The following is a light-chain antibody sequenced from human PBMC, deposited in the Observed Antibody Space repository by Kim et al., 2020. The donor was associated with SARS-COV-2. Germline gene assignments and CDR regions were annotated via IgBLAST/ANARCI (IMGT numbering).Light chain of an antibody. V-gene: IGLV3-25*03. CDR2: KDS. Sequence: SPGQTARSTCSGAALPRQYAYWYKQKPGQAPGLVIYKDSERPSGIPERFAGSRSGATVTFTISGVQAEDEADYYCQSADSSGTYRVFGGGTQLTVL. CDR1: ALPRQY. J-gene: IGLJ3*02. CDR3: QSADSSGTYRV.